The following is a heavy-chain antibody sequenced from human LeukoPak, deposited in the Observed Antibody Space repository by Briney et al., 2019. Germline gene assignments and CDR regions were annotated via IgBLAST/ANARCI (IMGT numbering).Heavy chain of an antibody. CDR2: IYTSGST. D-gene: IGHD6-6*01. V-gene: IGHV4-4*07. J-gene: IGHJ6*03. CDR3: ARDWGVSARPGYMDV. CDR1: GGSISSYY. Sequence: SETLSLTCTVSGGSISSYYWSWIQQPAGKGLEWIGRIYTSGSTNYNPSLKSRVTMSVDTSKNQFSLKLSSVTAADTAVYYCARDWGVSARPGYMDVWGKGTTVTVSS.